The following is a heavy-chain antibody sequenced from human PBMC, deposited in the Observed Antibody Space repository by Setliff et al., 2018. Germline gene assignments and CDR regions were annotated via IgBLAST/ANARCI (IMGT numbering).Heavy chain of an antibody. CDR3: ARRHCSGGSCYVPY. CDR2: IYYSGST. D-gene: IGHD2-15*01. Sequence: PSETLSLTCAVSGYSISSGYYWGWIRQPPGKGLEWIGSIYYSGSTYYNPSLKSRVTISVDTSKKQFSLKLSSVTAADTAVYYCARRHCSGGSCYVPYWGQGTLVTVSS. J-gene: IGHJ4*02. CDR1: GYSISSGYY. V-gene: IGHV4-38-2*01.